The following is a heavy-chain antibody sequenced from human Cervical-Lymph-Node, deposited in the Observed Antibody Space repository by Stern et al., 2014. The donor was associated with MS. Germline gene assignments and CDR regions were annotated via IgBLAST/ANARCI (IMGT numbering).Heavy chain of an antibody. Sequence: EVQLVESGAEVKKPGESLKISCKGSGYSFANYWIGWVRQVPGKDLEWMGIIYPGDFDTRYSPSFQGQVTISVDKSISTAYLQWSSLRASDTAMYFCAVRHFDNNDYFFGHFDLWGRGTLVTVSS. CDR3: AVRHFDNNDYFFGHFDL. J-gene: IGHJ2*01. CDR2: IYPGDFDT. V-gene: IGHV5-51*01. CDR1: GYSFANYW. D-gene: IGHD3-22*01.